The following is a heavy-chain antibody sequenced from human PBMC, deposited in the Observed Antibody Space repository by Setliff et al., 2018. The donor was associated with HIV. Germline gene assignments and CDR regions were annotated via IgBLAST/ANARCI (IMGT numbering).Heavy chain of an antibody. D-gene: IGHD2-21*01. CDR3: AKLLGNGGNSDPFDL. V-gene: IGHV3-11*01. J-gene: IGHJ3*01. CDR1: GFRFSDYY. Sequence: GGSLRLSCAASGFRFSDYYMNWIRQAPGKGLEWISSISSSGRTIKYADSVKGRFTISRDNSKESLFLQMNSLTTEDTALYYCAKLLGNGGNSDPFDLWGQGTTVTVSS. CDR2: ISSSGRTI.